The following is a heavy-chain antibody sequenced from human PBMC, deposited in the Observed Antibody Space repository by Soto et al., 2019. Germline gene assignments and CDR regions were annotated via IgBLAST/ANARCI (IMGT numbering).Heavy chain of an antibody. Sequence: QVQLVQSGAEVKKPGYSVKVSCKASGGSFNTYTISWVRQAPGQGLQWMGGIIPIFGKPTYAQAFQGRVTIAADEHTSTVNMELRSLRSEDTALYYCASLNNWRSGDGRIDVWGRGNEVIVSS. V-gene: IGHV1-69*01. J-gene: IGHJ6*02. D-gene: IGHD3-10*01. CDR3: ASLNNWRSGDGRIDV. CDR2: IIPIFGKP. CDR1: GGSFNTYT.